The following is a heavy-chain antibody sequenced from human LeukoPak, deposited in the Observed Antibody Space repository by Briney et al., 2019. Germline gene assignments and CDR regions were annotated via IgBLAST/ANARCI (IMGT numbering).Heavy chain of an antibody. V-gene: IGHV3-30*18. CDR1: GXTFSSYG. D-gene: IGHD6-13*01. Sequence: GGSLRLSCAASGXTFSSYGMHWVRQAPGKGLEWVAVISYDGSNKYYADSVKGRFTISRDNSKNTLYLQMNSLRAEDTAVYYCAKDAAGPEYWGQGTLVTVSS. J-gene: IGHJ4*02. CDR2: ISYDGSNK. CDR3: AKDAAGPEY.